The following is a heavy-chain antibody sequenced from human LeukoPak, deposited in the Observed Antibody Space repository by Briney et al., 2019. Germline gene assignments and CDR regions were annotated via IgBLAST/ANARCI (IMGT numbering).Heavy chain of an antibody. D-gene: IGHD3/OR15-3a*01. CDR1: GGSISSYY. Sequence: SETLSLTCTVSGGSISSYYWSWIRQPPGKGLEWIGYISYSGSTNYDPSLKSRVTISLDTSKNQFSLKLSSVTAADTAVYYCARGGGSRTYFDYWGQGTLVTVSS. V-gene: IGHV4-59*12. CDR2: ISYSGST. J-gene: IGHJ4*02. CDR3: ARGGGSRTYFDY.